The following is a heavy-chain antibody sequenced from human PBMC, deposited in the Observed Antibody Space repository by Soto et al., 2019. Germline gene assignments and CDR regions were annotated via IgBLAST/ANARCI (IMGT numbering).Heavy chain of an antibody. CDR1: GGSFSGYY. J-gene: IGHJ1*01. D-gene: IGHD1-1*01. V-gene: IGHV4-34*01. CDR2: INHSGST. CDR3: ARGRRAESRPGPGGRTKMNPGTYSQH. Sequence: PSETLSLTCAVYGGSFSGYYWSWIRQPPGKGLEWIGEINHSGSTNYNPSLKSRVTISVDTSKNQFSLKLSSVTAADTAVYYCARGRRAESRPGPGGRTKMNPGTYSQHWGQGTLVTVSS.